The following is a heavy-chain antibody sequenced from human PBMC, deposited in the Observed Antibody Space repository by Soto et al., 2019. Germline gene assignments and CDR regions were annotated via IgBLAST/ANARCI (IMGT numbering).Heavy chain of an antibody. J-gene: IGHJ6*02. D-gene: IGHD2-2*01. Sequence: QVQLVESGGGVVQPGRSLRLSCAASGFTFSSYGMHWVRQAPGKGLEWVAVISYDGSNKYYADSVKGRFTISRDNSKNPLDLKMNKRGAEEKVWYDCAKDAVVLCDYYGMDVWGQRTTVNLSS. CDR2: ISYDGSNK. CDR1: GFTFSSYG. V-gene: IGHV3-30*18. CDR3: AKDAVVLCDYYGMDV.